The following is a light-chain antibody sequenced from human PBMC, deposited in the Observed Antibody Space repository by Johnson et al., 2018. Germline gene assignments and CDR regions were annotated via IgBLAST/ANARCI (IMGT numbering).Light chain of an antibody. Sequence: QSVLTQPPSVSAAPGQKVTISCSGSSSNIGNNYVSWYQQLPGTAPKLLIYENNKRPSGIPDRFSGSKSCTSATLGITGLQTWDDADYYCGTWDSSLRSGNCFGTGTKVTAL. CDR1: SSNIGNNY. CDR3: GTWDSSLRSGNC. J-gene: IGLJ1*01. CDR2: ENN. V-gene: IGLV1-51*02.